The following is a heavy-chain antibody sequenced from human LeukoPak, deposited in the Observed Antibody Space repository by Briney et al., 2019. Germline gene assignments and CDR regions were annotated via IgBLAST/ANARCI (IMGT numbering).Heavy chain of an antibody. CDR2: IYYSGST. Sequence: SETLSLTCTVSGGSISSRGYYWSWIRPHPGKGLEWIGYIYYSGSTYYNPSLKSRVTISVDTSKNQFSLKLSSVTAADTAVYYCTTYYYGSGSYGDYWGQGTLVTVSS. CDR3: TTYYYGSGSYGDY. D-gene: IGHD3-10*01. V-gene: IGHV4-31*03. J-gene: IGHJ4*02. CDR1: GGSISSRGYY.